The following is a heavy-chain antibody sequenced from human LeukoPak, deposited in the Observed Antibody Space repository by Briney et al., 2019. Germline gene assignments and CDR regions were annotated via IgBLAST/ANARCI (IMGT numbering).Heavy chain of an antibody. CDR1: GFTFSSYA. Sequence: GGSLRLSCAASGFTFSSYAMSWVRQAPGKGLEWVSAISGSGGSTYYADSAKGRFTISRDNSKNTLYLQMNSLRAEDTAVYYCAKDTGSGSYPPGWGQGTLVTVSS. CDR2: ISGSGGST. J-gene: IGHJ4*02. V-gene: IGHV3-23*01. CDR3: AKDTGSGSYPPG. D-gene: IGHD1-26*01.